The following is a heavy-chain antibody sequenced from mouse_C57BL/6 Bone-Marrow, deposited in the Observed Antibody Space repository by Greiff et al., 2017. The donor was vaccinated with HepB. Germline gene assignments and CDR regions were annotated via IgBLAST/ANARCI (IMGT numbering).Heavy chain of an antibody. V-gene: IGHV5-9-1*02. CDR2: ISSGGDYI. CDR3: TRDDYDEGDYFDY. Sequence: EVMLVESGEGLVKPGGSLKLSCAASGFTFSSYAMSWVRQTPEKRLEWVAYISSGGDYIYYADTVKGRFTISRDKARNTLYLQMSSLKSEDTAMYYCTRDDYDEGDYFDYWGQGTTLTVSS. D-gene: IGHD2-4*01. J-gene: IGHJ2*01. CDR1: GFTFSSYA.